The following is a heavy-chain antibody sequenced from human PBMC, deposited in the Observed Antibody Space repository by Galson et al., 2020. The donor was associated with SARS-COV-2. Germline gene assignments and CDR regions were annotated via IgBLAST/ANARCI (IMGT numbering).Heavy chain of an antibody. Sequence: GESLKISCKGSGYSFTSYWIGWVRQMPGKGLEWMGIIYPGDSDTRYSPSFQGQVTISADKSISTAYLQWSSLKASDTAMYYCATVSTSVVRGVPRTDAFDIWGQGTMVTVSS. V-gene: IGHV5-51*01. D-gene: IGHD3-10*01. CDR2: IYPGDSDT. CDR3: ATVSTSVVRGVPRTDAFDI. CDR1: GYSFTSYW. J-gene: IGHJ3*02.